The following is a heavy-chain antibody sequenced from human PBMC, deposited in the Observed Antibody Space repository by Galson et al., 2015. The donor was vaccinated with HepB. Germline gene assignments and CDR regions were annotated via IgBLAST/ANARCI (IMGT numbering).Heavy chain of an antibody. Sequence: QSGAEVKKPGESLKISCKGSGYSFTSYWIGWVRQMPGKGLEWMGIIYPGDSDTRYSPSFQGQVTISADKSISTAYLQWSSLKASDTAMYYCAGLSAAAGTNGYYYGMDVWGQGTTVTVSS. CDR3: AGLSAAAGTNGYYYGMDV. CDR2: IYPGDSDT. D-gene: IGHD6-13*01. CDR1: GYSFTSYW. V-gene: IGHV5-51*03. J-gene: IGHJ6*02.